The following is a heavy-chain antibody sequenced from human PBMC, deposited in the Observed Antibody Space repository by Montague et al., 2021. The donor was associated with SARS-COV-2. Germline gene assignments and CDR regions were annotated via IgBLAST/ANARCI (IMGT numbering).Heavy chain of an antibody. CDR3: ARGADRYYFYGMDV. Sequence: CAISGDSVSSNSAAWNWIRQSPSRGLEWLGRTYYRSKWYNEYAVSVNSRITINPDTSENQFSLQVNSVTPEDTAVYYCARGADRYYFYGMDVWGQGTTVTVSS. J-gene: IGHJ6*02. CDR2: TYYRSKWYN. D-gene: IGHD6-19*01. V-gene: IGHV6-1*01. CDR1: GDSVSSNSAA.